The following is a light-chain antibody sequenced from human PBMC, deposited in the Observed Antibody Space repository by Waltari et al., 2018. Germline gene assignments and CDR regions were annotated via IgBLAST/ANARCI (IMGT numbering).Light chain of an antibody. CDR2: RAS. V-gene: IGKV1-5*03. Sequence: DIQMTQSPSTLSASVGDRVTITCRASQSISVWLAWYQQKPVRAPKLLIFRASSLESGVPSRFSGSGSGTEFTLTISSLQPDDFATYYCQQYDSYSTTFGGGTKVEIK. CDR1: QSISVW. J-gene: IGKJ4*01. CDR3: QQYDSYSTT.